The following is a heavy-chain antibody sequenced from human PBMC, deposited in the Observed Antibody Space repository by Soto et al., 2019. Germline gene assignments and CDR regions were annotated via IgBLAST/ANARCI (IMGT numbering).Heavy chain of an antibody. CDR3: ARDTYGPGYFEH. CDR1: GYTFTNYD. V-gene: IGHV1-18*01. J-gene: IGHJ4*01. D-gene: IGHD3-10*01. Sequence: QVQLVQSGAAVKNPGASVKVSCKASGYTFTNYDITWVRRAPGQVLEWMGWINVDNVNKKYAQKFHGRVTITTDTSTSTAYMELRSLRSDDPAVYYCARDTYGPGYFEHCGQGTLVTVSS. CDR2: INVDNVNK.